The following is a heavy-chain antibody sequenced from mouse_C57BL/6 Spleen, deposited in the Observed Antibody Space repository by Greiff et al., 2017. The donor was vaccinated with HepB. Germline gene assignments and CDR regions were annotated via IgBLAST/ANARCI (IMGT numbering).Heavy chain of an antibody. J-gene: IGHJ1*03. CDR3: ARSVVATRGYFDV. Sequence: EVQLKESGPGLAKPSQTLSLTCSVSGYSITSDYWNWIRKFPGNKLEYMGYISYSGSTYYNPSLKSRISITRDTSNNQYYLQLNSVTTEDTATYYCARSVVATRGYFDVWGTGTTGTVSS. CDR1: GYSITSDY. D-gene: IGHD1-1*01. CDR2: ISYSGST. V-gene: IGHV3-8*01.